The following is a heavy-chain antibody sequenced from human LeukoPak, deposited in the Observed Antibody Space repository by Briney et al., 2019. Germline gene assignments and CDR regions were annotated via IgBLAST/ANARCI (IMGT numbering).Heavy chain of an antibody. CDR3: ATLDPYNYGPRAHAFDI. CDR1: GYTLTELS. V-gene: IGHV1-24*01. CDR2: FDPEDGET. D-gene: IGHD5-18*01. J-gene: IGHJ3*02. Sequence: ASVKVSCKVSGYTLTELSMHWVRQAPGKGLEWMGGFDPEDGETIYAQKFQGRATMTEDTSTDTAYMELNSLRSEDTAVYYCATLDPYNYGPRAHAFDIWGQGTLVTVSS.